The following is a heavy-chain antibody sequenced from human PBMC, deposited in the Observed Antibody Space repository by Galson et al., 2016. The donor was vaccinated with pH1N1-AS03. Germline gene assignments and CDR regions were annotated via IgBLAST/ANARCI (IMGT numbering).Heavy chain of an antibody. V-gene: IGHV1-69*13. J-gene: IGHJ4*02. CDR1: GDTFSSYT. CDR3: GRGGVSGGYIES. D-gene: IGHD3-16*01. CDR2: IIVLVGAT. Sequence: SVKVSCKASGDTFSSYTINWVRQAPGQGLEWMGGIIVLVGATNYAQKFQGRVTISADESTSTTYMEVASLTSEDTAVYYCGRGGVSGGYIESWGQGTLVTGSS.